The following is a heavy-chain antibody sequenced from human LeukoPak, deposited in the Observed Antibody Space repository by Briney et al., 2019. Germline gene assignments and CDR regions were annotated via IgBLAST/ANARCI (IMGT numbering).Heavy chain of an antibody. J-gene: IGHJ4*02. D-gene: IGHD6-13*01. CDR2: IIPIFGTA. V-gene: IGHV1-69*13. Sequence: ASVKVSXKASGGTFSSYAISWVRQAPGQGLEWMGGIIPIFGTANYAQKFQGRVTITADESTSTAYMELSSLRSEDTAVYYCARDRTMYSSSWDPFDYWGQGTLVTVSS. CDR3: ARDRTMYSSSWDPFDY. CDR1: GGTFSSYA.